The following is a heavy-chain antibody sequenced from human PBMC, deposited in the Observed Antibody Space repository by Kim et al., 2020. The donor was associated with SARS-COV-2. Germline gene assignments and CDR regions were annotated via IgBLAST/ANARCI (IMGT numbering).Heavy chain of an antibody. CDR3: ARRHYVPFGVLSAHFDF. CDR1: GYSFPNYW. J-gene: IGHJ4*02. CDR2: IYPGDSDT. D-gene: IGHD3-3*01. Sequence: GESLKISCKGSGYSFPNYWIGWVRQMPGKGLEWMGIIYPGDSDTRYSPSFQGQVTISVDKSISTAYLQWSSLKASDTAMYYCARRHYVPFGVLSAHFDFWAQGTLVTVTS. V-gene: IGHV5-51*01.